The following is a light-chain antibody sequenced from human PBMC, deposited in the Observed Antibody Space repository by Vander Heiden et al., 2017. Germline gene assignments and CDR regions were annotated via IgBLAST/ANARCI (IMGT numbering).Light chain of an antibody. V-gene: IGKV3-11*01. CDR3: QQCTNWPPEYT. CDR1: QSVNY. CDR2: GAS. Sequence: ESVLTQSPATLSLSPGERATISCRASQSVNYFAWYQQKPGQAPRLLIYGASNRATGIPARFSGSGSGADFTLTISSLEPEDSAIYYCQQCTNWPPEYTFGQGTKLEIK. J-gene: IGKJ2*01.